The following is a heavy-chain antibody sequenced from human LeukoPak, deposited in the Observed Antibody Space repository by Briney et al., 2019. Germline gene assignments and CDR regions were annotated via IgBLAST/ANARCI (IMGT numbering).Heavy chain of an antibody. D-gene: IGHD3-3*02. J-gene: IGHJ5*02. Sequence: GGSLILSCAASGFTFTNHWMSWVRQAPGKGLEWVANIKEDGGEKYYVDSVKGRFTVSGDNVKNSLFLQMNSLRVDDTAVYYCAKSGSSVFWSWGQGTLVTVSS. V-gene: IGHV3-7*03. CDR1: GFTFTNHW. CDR3: AKSGSSVFWS. CDR2: IKEDGGEK.